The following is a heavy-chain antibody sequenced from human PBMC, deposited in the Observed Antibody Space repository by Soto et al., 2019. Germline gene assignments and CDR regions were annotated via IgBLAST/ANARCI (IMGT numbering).Heavy chain of an antibody. V-gene: IGHV3-23*01. Sequence: GGSLRLSCAASGFTFSSYAMSWVRQAPGKGLEWVSAISGSGGSTYYADSVKGRFTISRDNSKNTLYLQMNSLRAEDTAVYYCAKDPQGYYDSSGYYDYWGQGTLVTVSS. D-gene: IGHD3-22*01. CDR1: GFTFSSYA. CDR3: AKDPQGYYDSSGYYDY. CDR2: ISGSGGST. J-gene: IGHJ4*02.